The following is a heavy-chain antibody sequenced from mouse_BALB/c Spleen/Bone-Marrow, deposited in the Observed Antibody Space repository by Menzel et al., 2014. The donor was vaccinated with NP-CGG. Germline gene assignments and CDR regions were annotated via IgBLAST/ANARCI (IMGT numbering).Heavy chain of an antibody. CDR2: INPSTTYS. Sequence: VKLVESGAELAKPGASVKMSCKASGYTFTSYWMHWVKQRPGQGLEWIGYINPSTTYSAYNQKFKDKATLSADKSSSTAYMQLSSLTSEDSAVYYCALHYRYDYFDYWGQGTTLTVSS. V-gene: IGHV1-7*01. J-gene: IGHJ2*01. D-gene: IGHD2-14*01. CDR1: GYTFTSYW. CDR3: ALHYRYDYFDY.